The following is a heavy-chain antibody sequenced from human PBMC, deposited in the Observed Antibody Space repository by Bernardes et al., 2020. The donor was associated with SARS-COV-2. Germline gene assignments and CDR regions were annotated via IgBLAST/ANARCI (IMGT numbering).Heavy chain of an antibody. CDR3: AKGDILSGYYDPGSVPRSYYSDF. D-gene: IGHD3-9*01. J-gene: IGHJ4*02. CDR1: GGSFRAYY. Sequence: SETLSLTCAVHGGSFRAYYWRWIRQPPGQGLEWIGEISHSGSANSNPSLKSRVTMSVDTSESQFSLKLNSVTAADTAVYYCAKGDILSGYYDPGSVPRSYYSDFWGRGTLVTVYS. CDR2: ISHSGSA. V-gene: IGHV4-34*01.